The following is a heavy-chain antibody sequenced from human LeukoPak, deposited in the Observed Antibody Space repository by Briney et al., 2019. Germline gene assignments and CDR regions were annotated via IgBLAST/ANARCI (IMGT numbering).Heavy chain of an antibody. CDR1: GGSISAYF. D-gene: IGHD3-22*01. V-gene: IGHV4-59*08. CDR2: ISHRGDT. Sequence: SETLSLTCTVTGGSISAYFWSWIRQPPGKGLEWVGYISHRGDTNYSPSLKSRVAISVDTSKNQISLNLGSVTAADTAVYYCARPNYESSGHDAFVIWGRGTMVTVSS. J-gene: IGHJ3*02. CDR3: ARPNYESSGHDAFVI.